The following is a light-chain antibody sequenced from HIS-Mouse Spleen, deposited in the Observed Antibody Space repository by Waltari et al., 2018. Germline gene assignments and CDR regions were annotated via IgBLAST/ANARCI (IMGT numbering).Light chain of an antibody. J-gene: IGLJ2*01. CDR1: RSDVGGYNY. V-gene: IGLV2-8*01. CDR3: SSYAGSKGV. Sequence: QSALTQPPSASGSPGQSVTISCTGTRSDVGGYNYVPWYQQHPGKAPKLMIYEVSTRPSGVPARFSGSKSGNTASLTVSGLQAEDEADYYCSSYAGSKGVFGGGTKLTVL. CDR2: EVS.